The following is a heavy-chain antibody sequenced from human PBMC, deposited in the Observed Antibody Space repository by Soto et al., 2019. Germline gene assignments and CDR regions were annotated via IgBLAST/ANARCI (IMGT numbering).Heavy chain of an antibody. V-gene: IGHV2-70*04. J-gene: IGHJ4*02. CDR1: GFSLSTSGLR. D-gene: IGHD3-16*01. CDR2: IDWDDDK. Sequence: SGPTLVNPTQTLTLTCTFSGFSLSTSGLRVSWIRQPPGKALEWLARIDWDDDKFYSTSLKTRLTISKDTSKNQVVLTMTNMDPVDTATYYCARSYYDYVWGSYSVFDYWGQ. CDR3: ARSYYDYVWGSYSVFDY.